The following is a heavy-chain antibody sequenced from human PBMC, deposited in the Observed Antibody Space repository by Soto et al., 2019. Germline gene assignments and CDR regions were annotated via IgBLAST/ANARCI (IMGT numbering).Heavy chain of an antibody. Sequence: QVQLVESGGGVVQPGTSLRLSCAASGFTFNNYAMHWVRQAPGKGLEWVAIISNDGSTEDYADSVKGRFSISRDNSENTLSLQMNSLKAEDTAVYYCARDHYYDSSGFNDYWGQGTLVTVSS. CDR2: ISNDGSTE. CDR3: ARDHYYDSSGFNDY. D-gene: IGHD3-22*01. V-gene: IGHV3-30-3*01. J-gene: IGHJ4*02. CDR1: GFTFNNYA.